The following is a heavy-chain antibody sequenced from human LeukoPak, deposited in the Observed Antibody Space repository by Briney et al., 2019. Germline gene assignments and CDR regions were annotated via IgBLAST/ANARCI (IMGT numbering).Heavy chain of an antibody. CDR3: ASLPATWELGNYFDY. D-gene: IGHD1-26*01. Sequence: GGSLRLSCAASGFTFSTYAMHWVRQAPGKGLECVAVISYDGSNKYYADSVKGRFTISRDNSKNTLYLQMNSLRAEDTAVYYCASLPATWELGNYFDYWGQGTLVTVSS. J-gene: IGHJ4*02. CDR1: GFTFSTYA. V-gene: IGHV3-30*03. CDR2: ISYDGSNK.